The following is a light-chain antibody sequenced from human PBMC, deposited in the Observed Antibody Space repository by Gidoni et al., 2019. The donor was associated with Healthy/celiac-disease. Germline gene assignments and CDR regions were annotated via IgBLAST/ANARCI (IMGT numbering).Light chain of an antibody. Sequence: DIVMNQSPDSLAVSLGERATINCKSSQSVLYSSNNENYLAWYQQKPGQPPKLLIDWASTRESGVPARFSGSGSGKDFTLTISSLQAEDVAVYYCQQYYSTPWTFGQGTKVEIK. CDR3: QQYYSTPWT. V-gene: IGKV4-1*01. CDR2: WAS. CDR1: QSVLYSSNNENY. J-gene: IGKJ1*01.